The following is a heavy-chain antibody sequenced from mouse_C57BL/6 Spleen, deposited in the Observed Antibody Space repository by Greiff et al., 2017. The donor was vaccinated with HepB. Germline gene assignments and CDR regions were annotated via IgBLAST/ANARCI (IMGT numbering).Heavy chain of an antibody. V-gene: IGHV1-15*01. CDR1: GYTFTDYE. CDR2: IDPETGGT. CDR3: TRFDEAWFAY. J-gene: IGHJ3*01. Sequence: VQLQQSGAELVRPGASVTLSCKASGYTFTDYEMHWVKQTPVHGLEWIGAIDPETGGTAYNQKFKGKAILTADKSSSTAYMELRSLTSEDSAVYYCTRFDEAWFAYWGQGTLVTVSA.